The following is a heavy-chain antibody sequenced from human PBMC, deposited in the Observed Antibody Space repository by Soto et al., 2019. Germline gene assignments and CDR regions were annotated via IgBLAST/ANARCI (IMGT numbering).Heavy chain of an antibody. CDR2: IKSKTDGGTT. Sequence: EVQLVESGGGLVKPGGSLRLSCAASGFTFSNAWMNWVRQAPGKGLEWVGRIKSKTDGGTTDYAAPVKGRYTISRDDPKNTLYLQMNSLKTDATAVYYCTNAGSRSGSYVGVDYDYGMDVWGQGTTVTVSS. J-gene: IGHJ6*02. CDR3: TNAGSRSGSYVGVDYDYGMDV. V-gene: IGHV3-15*07. CDR1: GFTFSNAW. D-gene: IGHD3-10*01.